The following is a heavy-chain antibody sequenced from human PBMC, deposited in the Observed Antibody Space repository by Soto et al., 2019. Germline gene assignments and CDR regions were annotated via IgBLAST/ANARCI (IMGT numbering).Heavy chain of an antibody. V-gene: IGHV2-5*02. J-gene: IGHJ6*02. Sequence: QITLKESGPTLVKPTQTLTLTCTFSGFSLSTSGVGVGWIRQPPGKALEWLALIYWDDDKRYSPSLKSRLTTTKXTXINQVVLTMTNMDPVDTVTYYCAHSERSYYYYGMDVWGQGTTVTVSS. CDR2: IYWDDDK. CDR1: GFSLSTSGVG. CDR3: AHSERSYYYYGMDV.